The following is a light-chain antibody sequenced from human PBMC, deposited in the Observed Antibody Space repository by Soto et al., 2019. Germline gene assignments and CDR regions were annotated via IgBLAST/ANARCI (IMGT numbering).Light chain of an antibody. CDR2: EGI. J-gene: IGLJ1*01. Sequence: VLTQPASVSGSPGQSITISCTGTSSTVGGFNVVSWYQQHPGKAPKVIIYEGIKRPSGVSNRFSGSNSGSTASLTISGLQAEDEADYYCCSYVGATTYVFGTGTKVTVL. CDR1: SSTVGGFNV. V-gene: IGLV2-23*01. CDR3: CSYVGATTYV.